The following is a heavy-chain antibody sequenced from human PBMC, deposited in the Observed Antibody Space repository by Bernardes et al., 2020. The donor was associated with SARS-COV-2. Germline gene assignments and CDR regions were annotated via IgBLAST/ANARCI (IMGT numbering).Heavy chain of an antibody. J-gene: IGHJ4*02. CDR1: GFTFSSYG. CDR3: AREAPSDFWSGYYGEGGDY. V-gene: IGHV3-33*01. CDR2: IWYDGSNK. Sequence: SLRLSCAASGFTFSSYGMHWVRQAPGKGLEWVAVIWYDGSNKYYADSVKGRFTISRDNSKNTLYLQMNSLRAEDTAVYYCAREAPSDFWSGYYGEGGDYWGQGTLVTVSS. D-gene: IGHD3-3*01.